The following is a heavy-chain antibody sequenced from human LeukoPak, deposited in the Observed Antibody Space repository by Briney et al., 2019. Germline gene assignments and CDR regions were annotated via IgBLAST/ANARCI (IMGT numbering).Heavy chain of an antibody. D-gene: IGHD3-22*01. V-gene: IGHV3-23*01. CDR2: ISGSGGST. Sequence: PGGSLRLSCAASGFTFSSYAMSWVRQAPGKGLEWVSAISGSGGSTYYADSVKGRFTISRDNSKNTLYLQMNSLRAEDTAVYYCAKVYYDSSGYYSYYFDYWGQGTLVTVSS. J-gene: IGHJ4*02. CDR1: GFTFSSYA. CDR3: AKVYYDSSGYYSYYFDY.